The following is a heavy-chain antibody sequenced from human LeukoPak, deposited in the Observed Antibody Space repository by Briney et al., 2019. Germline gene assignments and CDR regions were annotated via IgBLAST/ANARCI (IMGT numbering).Heavy chain of an antibody. D-gene: IGHD2-15*01. CDR2: IYTSGST. CDR1: GGSISSYC. V-gene: IGHV4-4*07. CDR3: SRDHCSGGSCYFPLDY. Sequence: SETLSLTCTVSGGSISSYCWSWIRQPAGKGLEWVARIYTSGSTNYNPSLKSRVTMSVDTSKNQFSLKRSSVTAADTAVYYCSRDHCSGGSCYFPLDYWGQGTLVTVSS. J-gene: IGHJ4*02.